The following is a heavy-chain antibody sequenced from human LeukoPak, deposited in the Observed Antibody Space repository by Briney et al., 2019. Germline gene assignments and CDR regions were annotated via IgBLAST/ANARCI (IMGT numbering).Heavy chain of an antibody. CDR3: ARSYSGIPYYFDY. V-gene: IGHV4-59*01. Sequence: PSETLSLTCTVSGDSISGYYWSWIRQPPGKGLEWIGNIYHSGSTNYSPSLKRRVTISVDTSKNQFSLKLSSVTAADTAVYYCARSYSGIPYYFDYWGQGTLVTVSS. CDR2: IYHSGST. J-gene: IGHJ4*02. D-gene: IGHD1-26*01. CDR1: GDSISGYY.